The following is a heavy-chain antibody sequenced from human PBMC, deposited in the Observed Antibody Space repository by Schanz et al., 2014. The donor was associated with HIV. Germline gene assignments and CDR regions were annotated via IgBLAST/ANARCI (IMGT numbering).Heavy chain of an antibody. Sequence: EVQLLESGGGLMQPGGSLRLSCAASGFNVSNNYVSWVRQAPGKGLEWVSAISGGSTYYADSVKGRFTISRDNSKNTLYLHMNNLRAEDTAVYYCARDRPVNSYCSNGVCYPLWGQGTLVTVSS. V-gene: IGHV3-53*01. CDR3: ARDRPVNSYCSNGVCYPL. D-gene: IGHD2-8*01. CDR1: GFNVSNNY. J-gene: IGHJ4*02. CDR2: ISGGST.